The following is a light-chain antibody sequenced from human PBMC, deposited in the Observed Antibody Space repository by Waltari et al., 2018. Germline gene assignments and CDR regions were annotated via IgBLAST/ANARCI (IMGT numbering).Light chain of an antibody. J-gene: IGLJ3*02. V-gene: IGLV3-19*01. CDR3: HSRDTISTRV. CDR2: GQD. CDR1: SLRRYY. Sequence: SSELTQDPAVSVALGQTVRITCQGDSLRRYYASWYQQRPGQAPRLVLYGQDNRPSGIPDRFSGSTSGDTASLTITGAHAEDEADYYCHSRDTISTRVFGGGTRLTV.